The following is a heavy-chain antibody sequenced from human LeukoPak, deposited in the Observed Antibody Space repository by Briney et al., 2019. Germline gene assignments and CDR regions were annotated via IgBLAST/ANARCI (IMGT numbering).Heavy chain of an antibody. CDR1: GFTFSSYA. CDR2: ISYDGSNK. V-gene: IGHV3-30*04. Sequence: GGSLRLSCAASGFTFSSYAMHWVRQAPGKGLEWVAVISYDGSNKYYADSVKGRFTISRDNSKNTLYLQINSLRPEDTAVYYCAYYDSSGYYRLFFDYWGQGTLVTVSS. J-gene: IGHJ4*02. CDR3: AYYDSSGYYRLFFDY. D-gene: IGHD3-22*01.